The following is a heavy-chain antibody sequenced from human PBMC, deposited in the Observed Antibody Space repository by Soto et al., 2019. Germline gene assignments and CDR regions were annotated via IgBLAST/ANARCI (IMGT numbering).Heavy chain of an antibody. CDR1: GFTFSDYY. V-gene: IGHV3-72*01. CDR2: TRNKANSYSP. CDR3: ARDTGGSYDY. Sequence: QPGGSLRLSCAASGFTFSDYYMDWVRQVPGKGLEWVGRTRNKANSYSPEYAASVRGRFSISRDESKDSMYLQMYSLKIEDTAVYYCARDTGGSYDYWGQGALVTVSS. D-gene: IGHD3-16*01. J-gene: IGHJ4*02.